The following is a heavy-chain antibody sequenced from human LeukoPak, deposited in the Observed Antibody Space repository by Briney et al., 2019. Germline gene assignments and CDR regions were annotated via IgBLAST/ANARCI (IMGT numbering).Heavy chain of an antibody. V-gene: IGHV1-3*03. CDR1: GYTFTSYT. CDR2: INTGNGNT. J-gene: IGHJ5*02. D-gene: IGHD3-10*01. CDR3: ARGAKFRSYGSGTYYTSLPFDP. Sequence: GASVKVSCKASGYTFTSYTMHLVRQAPGQRLEWMGWINTGNGNTKYSQEFQGRVTITRDTSASTAYMELSSLRSEDMAVYYCARGAKFRSYGSGTYYTSLPFDPWGQGTLVTVSS.